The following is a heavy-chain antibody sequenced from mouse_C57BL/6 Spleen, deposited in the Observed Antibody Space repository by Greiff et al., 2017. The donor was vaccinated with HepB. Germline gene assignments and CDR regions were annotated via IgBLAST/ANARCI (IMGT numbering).Heavy chain of an antibody. V-gene: IGHV5-9*01. CDR3: ARHDYYGSSYDYYAMDY. Sequence: EVKLEESGGGLVKPGGSLKLSCAASGFTFSSYTMSWVRQTPEKRLEWVATISGGGGNTYYPDSVKGRFTISRDNAKNTLYLQMSSLRSEDTALYYCARHDYYGSSYDYYAMDYWGQGTSVTVSS. D-gene: IGHD1-1*01. J-gene: IGHJ4*01. CDR2: ISGGGGNT. CDR1: GFTFSSYT.